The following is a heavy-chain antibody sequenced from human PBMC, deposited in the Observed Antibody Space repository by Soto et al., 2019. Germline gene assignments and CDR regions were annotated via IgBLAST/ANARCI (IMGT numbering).Heavy chain of an antibody. V-gene: IGHV3-23*01. Sequence: GGSLRLSRAASGFTFRSYAMSWVRQAPGKGLEWVSAISGGGGSTYYADSVKGRFTISRDNSKNTLYLQMNSLRAEDTAVYYCARDPLGGYSGSDPHFDYWGQGTLVTVSS. D-gene: IGHD5-12*01. CDR2: ISGGGGST. J-gene: IGHJ4*02. CDR3: ARDPLGGYSGSDPHFDY. CDR1: GFTFRSYA.